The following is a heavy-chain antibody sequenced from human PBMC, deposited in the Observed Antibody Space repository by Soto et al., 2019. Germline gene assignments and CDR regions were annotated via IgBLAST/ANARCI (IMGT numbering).Heavy chain of an antibody. V-gene: IGHV3-9*01. CDR1: GFTFDDYA. J-gene: IGHJ5*02. CDR3: AKGRYSYGYLYNWFDP. CDR2: ISWNSGSI. D-gene: IGHD5-18*01. Sequence: EVQLVESGGGLVQPGRSLRLSCAASGFTFDDYAMHWVRQAPGKGLEWVSGISWNSGSIGYADSVKGRFTISRDNAKNSLYLQMNSLRAEDTALYYCAKGRYSYGYLYNWFDPWGQGTLVTVSS.